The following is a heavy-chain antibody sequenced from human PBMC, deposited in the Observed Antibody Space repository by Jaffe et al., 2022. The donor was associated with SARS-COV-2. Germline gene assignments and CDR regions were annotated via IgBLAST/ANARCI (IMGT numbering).Heavy chain of an antibody. V-gene: IGHV5-51*01. Sequence: EVQLVQSGAEVKKPGESLQISCKGSGYSFTNYWIGWVRQMPGKGLEWMGIIRPGDSDTRYSPPFQGQVTISADKSISTAHLQWSSLQASDTAMYYCARLGNSYGLIGHFDLWGRGTLVTVSS. CDR1: GYSFTNYW. J-gene: IGHJ2*01. D-gene: IGHD5-18*01. CDR2: IRPGDSDT. CDR3: ARLGNSYGLIGHFDL.